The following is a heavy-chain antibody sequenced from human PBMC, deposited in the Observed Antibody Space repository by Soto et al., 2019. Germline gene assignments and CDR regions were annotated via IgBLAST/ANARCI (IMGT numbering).Heavy chain of an antibody. CDR3: ARGVTTVTTIDY. D-gene: IGHD4-17*01. CDR2: IYHSGST. Sequence: ASETLSLTCTVSGDSISNFYWTWIRQPPGKGLEWIGYIYHSGSTYYNPSLKSRVTISVDRSKNQFSLKLSSVTAADTAVYYCARGVTTVTTIDYWGQGTLVTVSS. CDR1: GDSISNFY. V-gene: IGHV4-59*12. J-gene: IGHJ4*02.